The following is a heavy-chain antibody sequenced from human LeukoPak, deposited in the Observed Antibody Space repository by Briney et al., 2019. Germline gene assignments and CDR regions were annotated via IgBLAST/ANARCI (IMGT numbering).Heavy chain of an antibody. CDR2: ISSSSSYI. V-gene: IGHV3-21*01. CDR3: ARVLGELSLEATYYFDY. D-gene: IGHD3-16*02. Sequence: GGSLRLSCAASGFTFSSYWMHWVRQAPGKGLEWVSSISSSSSYIYYADSVKGRFTISRDNAKNSLYLQMNSLRAEDTAVYYCARVLGELSLEATYYFDYWGQGTLVTVSS. CDR1: GFTFSSYW. J-gene: IGHJ4*02.